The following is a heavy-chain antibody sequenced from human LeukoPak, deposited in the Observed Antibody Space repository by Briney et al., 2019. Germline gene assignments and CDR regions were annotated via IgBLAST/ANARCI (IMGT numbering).Heavy chain of an antibody. V-gene: IGHV1-69*01. CDR2: ITPIFGTA. CDR1: GGTFINYA. D-gene: IGHD2-2*02. J-gene: IGHJ4*02. Sequence: SVKVSCKASGGTFINYAINWVRQAPGQGLEWMGGITPIFGTANYAQRFHGRVTITADESTSTAYMELSSLRSEDTAVYYCARWAGYCSITNCYTAFDFWGQGTLVTVSS. CDR3: ARWAGYCSITNCYTAFDF.